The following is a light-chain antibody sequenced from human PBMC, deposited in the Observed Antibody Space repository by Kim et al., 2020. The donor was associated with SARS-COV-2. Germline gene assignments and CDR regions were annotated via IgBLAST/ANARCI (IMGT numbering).Light chain of an antibody. CDR1: QSVSSSY. V-gene: IGKV3-20*01. CDR2: GAS. CDR3: QQYGTTLRT. J-gene: IGKJ4*02. Sequence: EIVLTQSPGTLSLSPGERATLSCRASQSVSSSYLAWYQQKPGQPPRLLISGASNRATGIPDRFSGSGSGTDFTLTISRLESEDLAVYYCQQYGTTLRTFGGGTKVDIK.